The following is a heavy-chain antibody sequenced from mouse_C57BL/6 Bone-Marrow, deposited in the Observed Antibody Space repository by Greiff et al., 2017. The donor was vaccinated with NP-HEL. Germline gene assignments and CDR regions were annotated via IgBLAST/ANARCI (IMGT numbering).Heavy chain of an antibody. CDR2: INYDGSST. J-gene: IGHJ1*03. Sequence: EVNLVESEGGLVQPGSSMKLSCTASGFTFSDYYMAWVRQVPEKGLEWVANINYDGSSTYYLDSLKSRFIISRDNAKNILYLQMSSLKSEDTATYYCARDDGYYANWYFDVWGTGTTVTVSS. CDR1: GFTFSDYY. D-gene: IGHD2-3*01. V-gene: IGHV5-16*01. CDR3: ARDDGYYANWYFDV.